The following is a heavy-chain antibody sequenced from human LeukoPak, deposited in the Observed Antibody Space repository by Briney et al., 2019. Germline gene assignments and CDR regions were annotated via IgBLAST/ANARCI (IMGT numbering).Heavy chain of an antibody. CDR2: IYPGGSDA. Sequence: GESLQISCKGSGYRFTSYWIGWVRQMPGKGLEWMGIIYPGGSDARYSPSFQGQVTISADKSISTAYLQWSSLKASDTAIYYCARLGCSGGSCYTSLKFYYFDNWGQGTLVTVSS. V-gene: IGHV5-51*01. D-gene: IGHD2-15*01. CDR3: ARLGCSGGSCYTSLKFYYFDN. CDR1: GYRFTSYW. J-gene: IGHJ4*02.